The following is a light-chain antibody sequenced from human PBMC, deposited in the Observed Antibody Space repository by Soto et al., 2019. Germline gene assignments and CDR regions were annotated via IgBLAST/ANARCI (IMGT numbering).Light chain of an antibody. V-gene: IGLV1-40*01. CDR2: GNT. CDR1: SPNIGAGYD. CDR3: QSYDDSLSCSV. Sequence: QSVLTQPPSVSGAPGQRVTISCTGSSPNIGAGYDVHWYQQLPGTAPKLLIYGNTNRLSGVPDRFSGSKSDTSASLAITGLQAEDEADYYCQSYDDSLSCSVFGGGTKLTVL. J-gene: IGLJ3*02.